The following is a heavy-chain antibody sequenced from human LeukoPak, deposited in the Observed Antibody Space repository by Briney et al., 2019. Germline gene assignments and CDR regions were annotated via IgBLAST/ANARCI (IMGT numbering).Heavy chain of an antibody. D-gene: IGHD3-16*01. V-gene: IGHV4-39*01. J-gene: IGHJ5*02. CDR3: ARHYEP. CDR2: IYDSGST. Sequence: SETLFLTCTVSGGSIRSSYYYWGWIRQPPGKGLEWIGSIYDSGSTYYNPSLKSRVTISVDTSKNQFPLKLNSVTAADTAVYYCARHYEPWGQGTLVTVSS. CDR1: GGSIRSSYYY.